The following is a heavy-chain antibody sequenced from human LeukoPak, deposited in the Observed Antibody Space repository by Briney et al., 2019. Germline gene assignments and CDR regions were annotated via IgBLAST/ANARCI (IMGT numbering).Heavy chain of an antibody. CDR2: IIPILGIA. V-gene: IGHV1-69*04. D-gene: IGHD3-16*01. CDR3: ARGGIASSFFDY. Sequence: SVKVSCKASGGTFSSYAISWVRQAPGQGLEWMGRIIPILGIANYAQKFQGRVTITADKSTSTAYMELSSLRSEDTAVYYCARGGIASSFFDYWGQGTLVTVSS. CDR1: GGTFSSYA. J-gene: IGHJ4*02.